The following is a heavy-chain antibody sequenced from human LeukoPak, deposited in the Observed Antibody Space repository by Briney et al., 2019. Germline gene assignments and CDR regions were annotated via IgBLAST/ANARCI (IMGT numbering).Heavy chain of an antibody. CDR3: ARDWGRGDSKYLDF. Sequence: GGSLRLSCAASGFTFNNYGMHWVRQAPDKGLECVALISNDGSKKYYAGSAKGRFTISRDNSRNTVFLEMNSLRGDDTAVYFCARDWGRGDSKYLDFWGQGILVTVSS. V-gene: IGHV3-30*03. J-gene: IGHJ4*02. CDR1: GFTFNNYG. D-gene: IGHD4-17*01. CDR2: ISNDGSKK.